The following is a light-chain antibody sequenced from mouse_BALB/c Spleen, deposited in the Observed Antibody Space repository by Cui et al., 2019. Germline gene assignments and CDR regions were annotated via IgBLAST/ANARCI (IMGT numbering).Light chain of an antibody. CDR1: QAIRIY. J-gene: IGKJ5*01. CDR2: YTS. Sequence: DIQLTQTTSSLSASLRDRVTTGCRASQAIRIYLTWYQQKPNGTVKLVIYYTSRSHAGVPARFSGSGAGTAYSVTIIWRQKEDIATSFCQQSNTLPLTFGAGTKLELK. CDR3: QQSNTLPLT. V-gene: IGKV10-96*01.